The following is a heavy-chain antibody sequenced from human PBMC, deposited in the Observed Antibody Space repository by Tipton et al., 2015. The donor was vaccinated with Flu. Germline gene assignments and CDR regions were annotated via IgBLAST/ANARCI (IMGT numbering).Heavy chain of an antibody. CDR3: ARQLSVGATSGFDY. CDR1: GYSISSGYY. CDR2: NYHSGST. V-gene: IGHV4-38-2*01. D-gene: IGHD1-26*01. Sequence: TLSLTCAVPGYSISSGYYWGWIRQPPGKGLEWIGSNYHSGSTYYNPSLKSRVTISGDTSKNQFPLKLSSVSAADTAVYYCARQLSVGATSGFDYWGQGTLVTVSS. J-gene: IGHJ4*02.